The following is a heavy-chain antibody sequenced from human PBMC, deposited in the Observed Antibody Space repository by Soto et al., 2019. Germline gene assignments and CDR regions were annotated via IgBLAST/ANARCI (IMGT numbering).Heavy chain of an antibody. V-gene: IGHV1-69*01. CDR3: ARALTYYYNSGAY. D-gene: IGHD3-10*01. Sequence: VQLVQSGAVVRKPGSSVKVSCKSSGDTFSNFAISWVRQAPGQGLEWMGRIIPTFDTPNYAQKFQGRLTITADESTSTAYMELSSLRSEDTALYYCARALTYYYNSGAYWGQGTLVTVSS. CDR1: GDTFSNFA. J-gene: IGHJ4*02. CDR2: IIPTFDTP.